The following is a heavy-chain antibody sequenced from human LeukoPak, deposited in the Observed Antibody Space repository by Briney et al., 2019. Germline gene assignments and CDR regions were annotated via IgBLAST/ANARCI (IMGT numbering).Heavy chain of an antibody. D-gene: IGHD4-17*01. J-gene: IGHJ4*02. CDR2: INSDGSST. CDR1: GFTFSSYW. V-gene: IGHV3-74*01. CDR3: ARDGMHDYGDFDY. Sequence: GGSLRLSCAASGFTFSSYWMHWVRQAPGKGLVWVSRINSDGSSTSYADSVKGRFTISRDNAKNTLYLQMDSLRAEDTAVYYCARDGMHDYGDFDYWGQGTLVTVSS.